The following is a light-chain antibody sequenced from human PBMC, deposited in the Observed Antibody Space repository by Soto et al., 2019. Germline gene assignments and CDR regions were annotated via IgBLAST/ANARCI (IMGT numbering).Light chain of an antibody. J-gene: IGLJ1*01. CDR1: SSDVGGYNY. CDR2: EVT. Sequence: QSALTQPPSASGSPGQSLTISCTGTSSDVGGYNYVSWYQQRPGKAPKLVIYEVTKRPSGVPDRFSGSKSGSTASLTVSGRQDDDEAEYYCASYAGTKLFVFGSGTKVTV. CDR3: ASYAGTKLFV. V-gene: IGLV2-8*01.